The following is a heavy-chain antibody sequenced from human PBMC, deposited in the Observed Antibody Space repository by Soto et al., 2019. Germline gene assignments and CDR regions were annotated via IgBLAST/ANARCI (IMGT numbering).Heavy chain of an antibody. V-gene: IGHV2-5*02. CDR2: IYWDDDK. D-gene: IGHD2-2*02. CDR1: GFSLSTSGVG. CDR3: AHRGGYCSSTWCYSGEYNWFDP. J-gene: IGHJ5*02. Sequence: QITLKESGPTLVKPTQTLTLTCTFSGFSLSTSGVGVGWIRQPPGKALEWLALIYWDDDKRYSPSLKSRLTIAKDTSKIQVVLTMTNMDLVDTATYYCAHRGGYCSSTWCYSGEYNWFDPWGQGTLVTVSS.